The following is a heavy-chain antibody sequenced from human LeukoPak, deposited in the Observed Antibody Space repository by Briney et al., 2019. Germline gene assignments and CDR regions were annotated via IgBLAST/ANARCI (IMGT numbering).Heavy chain of an antibody. J-gene: IGHJ6*03. V-gene: IGHV4-59*01. CDR1: GGSISSYY. D-gene: IGHD3-10*01. CDR3: ARGRSWWFGELLKSYYYYYYMDV. CDR2: IYYSGST. Sequence: SETLSLTCTVSGGSISSYYWSWIRQPPGKGLEWIGYIYYSGSTNYNPSLKSRVTISVDTSKNQFSLKLSSVTAADTAVYYCARGRSWWFGELLKSYYYYYYMDVWGKGTTVTVSS.